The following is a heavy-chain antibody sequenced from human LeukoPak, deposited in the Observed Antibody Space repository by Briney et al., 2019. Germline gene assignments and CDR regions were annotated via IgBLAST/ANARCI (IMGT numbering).Heavy chain of an antibody. CDR1: GFTFSSYG. CDR2: IWYDGSNK. Sequence: GGSLRLSCAASGFTFSSYGMRWVRQAPGKGLEWVAVIWYDGSNKYYADSVKGRFTISRDNSKNTLYLQMNSLRAEDTAVYYCARDQSAGSWFDPWGQGTLVTVSS. V-gene: IGHV3-33*01. CDR3: ARDQSAGSWFDP. J-gene: IGHJ5*02.